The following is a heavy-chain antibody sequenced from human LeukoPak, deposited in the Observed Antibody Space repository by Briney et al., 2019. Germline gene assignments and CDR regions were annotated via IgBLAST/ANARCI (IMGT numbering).Heavy chain of an antibody. J-gene: IGHJ5*02. D-gene: IGHD1-7*01. Sequence: SGTLSLTCAVSGGSISSSNWWSWVRQPPGKGLEWIGEIYHSGSTNYNPALKSRVTISVDKSKNQFSLKLSSVTAADTAVYYCARRPLELLWGWFDPWGQGTLVTVSS. CDR3: ARRPLELLWGWFDP. V-gene: IGHV4-4*02. CDR1: GGSISSSNW. CDR2: IYHSGST.